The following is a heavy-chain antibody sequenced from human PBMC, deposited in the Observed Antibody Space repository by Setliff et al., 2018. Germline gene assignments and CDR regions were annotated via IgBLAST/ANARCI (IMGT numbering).Heavy chain of an antibody. CDR3: SRLVRYCTTTTCQRASGAEL. D-gene: IGHD2-8*01. V-gene: IGHV1-18*01. Sequence: ASVKVSSKASGSTFSHSGITWVRQAPGQGLEWMGWISGYTGNTNYAQKFQGRVTMITDTSTNTAYMELKRLRSDDTAVYYCSRLVRYCTTTTCQRASGAELWGQGTLVTVSS. CDR2: ISGYTGNT. CDR1: GSTFSHSG. J-gene: IGHJ4*02.